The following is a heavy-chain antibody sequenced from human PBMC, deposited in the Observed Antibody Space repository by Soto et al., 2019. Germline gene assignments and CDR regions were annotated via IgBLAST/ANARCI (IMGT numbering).Heavy chain of an antibody. CDR3: AKRLPCSGGDCSAGHFFDY. CDR2: ASYDGSNK. J-gene: IGHJ4*02. V-gene: IGHV3-30*18. Sequence: PGGSLRLSCAASGFTFSSHGMHWVRQAPGKGLEWVAYASYDGSNKYYADSVKGRFTIPRDNSKYTLYLEMNSLRPEDTAVYYCAKRLPCSGGDCSAGHFFDYWGQGTLVTVSS. D-gene: IGHD2-21*02. CDR1: GFTFSSHG.